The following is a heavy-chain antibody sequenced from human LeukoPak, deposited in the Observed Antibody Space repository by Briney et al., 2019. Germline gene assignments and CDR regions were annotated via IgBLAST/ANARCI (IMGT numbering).Heavy chain of an antibody. V-gene: IGHV3-7*01. D-gene: IGHD5-18*01. J-gene: IGHJ4*02. CDR2: VKQDGSEK. CDR3: ATGHSYGYDY. Sequence: PGGSLRLSCAASGFTFSSYWMSWVRQAPGKGLEWVANVKQDGSEKYYVDSVKGRFTISRDNAKNTLYLQMNSLRADDSGVYYCATGHSYGYDYWGQGVLVTVSS. CDR1: GFTFSSYW.